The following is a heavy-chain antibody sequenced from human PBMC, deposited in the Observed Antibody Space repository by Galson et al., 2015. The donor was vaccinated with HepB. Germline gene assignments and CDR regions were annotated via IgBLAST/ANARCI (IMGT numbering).Heavy chain of an antibody. CDR1: GGSISSAGYY. CDR2: IYYRGRT. V-gene: IGHV4-31*03. CDR3: ARDGDYIGSFNYGMDV. D-gene: IGHD4-17*01. J-gene: IGHJ6*02. Sequence: TLSLTCTVSGGSISSAGYYWNWIRQHPGKGLEWIGYIYYRGRTSYNPSLKSRVSISVDTSQNQFSLNLSSVIAADTAVYYCARDGDYIGSFNYGMDVWGRGTTVVVSS.